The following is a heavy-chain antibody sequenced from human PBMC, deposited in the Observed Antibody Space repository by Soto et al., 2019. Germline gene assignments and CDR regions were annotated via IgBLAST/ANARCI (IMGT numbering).Heavy chain of an antibody. Sequence: QVQLVQSGAEVKKPGASVKVSCKASGSTFTSYDINWVRQATGQGLEWMGWMNPNSGNTGYSQKLQGRVTMTRNNSISTAYMELSSLRSEDTAVYYCSRERSGYFDYWGQGTQVTVSS. D-gene: IGHD2-15*01. CDR1: GSTFTSYD. V-gene: IGHV1-8*01. CDR2: MNPNSGNT. J-gene: IGHJ4*02. CDR3: SRERSGYFDY.